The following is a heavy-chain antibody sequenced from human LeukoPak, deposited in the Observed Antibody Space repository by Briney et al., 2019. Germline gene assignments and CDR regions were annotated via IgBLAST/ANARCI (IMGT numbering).Heavy chain of an antibody. Sequence: GGSLRLSCAASGFTSSYHWMTWVRQAPGEGLEWVANIKNDGTVNNYVDSVKGRFTISRDNAKNSLYLQMNSLRAEDTGVYYCAKDSYSKGDYWGQGVLVTVSS. D-gene: IGHD5-18*01. CDR3: AKDSYSKGDY. V-gene: IGHV3-7*01. CDR2: IKNDGTVN. CDR1: GFTSSYHW. J-gene: IGHJ4*02.